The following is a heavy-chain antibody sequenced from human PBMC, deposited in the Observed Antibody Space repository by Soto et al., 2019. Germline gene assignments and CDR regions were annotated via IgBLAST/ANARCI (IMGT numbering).Heavy chain of an antibody. CDR2: IRSKAYGGTT. D-gene: IGHD3-9*01. V-gene: IGHV3-49*05. Sequence: EVQLVESGGGLVKPGRSLRLSCTATGFTFGDYAMSWFRQAPGKGLEWVGFIRSKAYGGTTEYAASVKGRFTNPRDDSKSIADLQMNSLKTEGTAVYYCTGVGRRYYDILLVGYWGQGTLVTVSS. CDR1: GFTFGDYA. CDR3: TGVGRRYYDILLVGY. J-gene: IGHJ4*02.